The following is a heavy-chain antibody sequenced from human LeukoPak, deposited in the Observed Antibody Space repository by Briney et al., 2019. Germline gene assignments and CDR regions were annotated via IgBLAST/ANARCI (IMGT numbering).Heavy chain of an antibody. J-gene: IGHJ4*02. D-gene: IGHD3-10*01. Sequence: GGSLRLSCAASGFTFSSYGMHWVRQAPGKGLEWVAVISYDGSNKYYADSVKGRFTISRDNSKNTLYLQMNSLRAEDTAVYYCAKSVLLWFGESSYHFDYWGQGTLVTVSS. V-gene: IGHV3-30*18. CDR1: GFTFSSYG. CDR3: AKSVLLWFGESSYHFDY. CDR2: ISYDGSNK.